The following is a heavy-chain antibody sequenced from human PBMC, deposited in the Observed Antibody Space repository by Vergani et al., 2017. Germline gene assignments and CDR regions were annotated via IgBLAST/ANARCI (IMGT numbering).Heavy chain of an antibody. J-gene: IGHJ5*02. CDR1: GSTVRGNY. Sequence: ELQLVESGGGLVQPGGSLRLSCVAPGSTVRGNYMTWARQAPGKGLEWVSHIYSGDETYYADTVKGRVTLSRDTSKNTLHLQINNLRVEDPAVYYCARGNYCSSGTYVDPLRQGALPTVSS. CDR2: IYSGDET. CDR3: ARGNYCSSGTYVDP. V-gene: IGHV3-66*02. D-gene: IGHD3-10*01.